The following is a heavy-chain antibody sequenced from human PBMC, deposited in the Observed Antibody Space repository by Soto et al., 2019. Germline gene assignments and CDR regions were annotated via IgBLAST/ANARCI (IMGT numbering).Heavy chain of an antibody. CDR3: ARDREGGYKLYYFDY. J-gene: IGHJ4*02. D-gene: IGHD5-12*01. V-gene: IGHV1-69*08. CDR2: IIPILGIA. CDR1: GGTFSSYT. Sequence: QVQLVQSGAEVKQPGSSVKVSCKASGGTFSSYTISWVRQAPGQGLEWMGRIIPILGIANYAQKFQGRVTITADKSTSTAYRELSSLRSEDTAVYYCARDREGGYKLYYFDYWGQGTLVTVSS.